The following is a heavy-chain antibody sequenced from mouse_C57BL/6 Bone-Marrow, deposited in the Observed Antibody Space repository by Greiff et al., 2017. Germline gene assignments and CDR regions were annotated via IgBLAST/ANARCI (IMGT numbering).Heavy chain of an antibody. Sequence: VKLMESGAELARPGASVKLSCKASCYTFTSYGISWVKQRTGQGLEWIGEIYPRSGNTYYNEKFKGKATLTADKSSSTAYMELRSLTSEDSAVYFCASWDYGYYAMDYGGQGTSVTVSS. V-gene: IGHV1-81*01. J-gene: IGHJ4*01. CDR3: ASWDYGYYAMDY. D-gene: IGHD2-4*01. CDR2: IYPRSGNT. CDR1: CYTFTSYG.